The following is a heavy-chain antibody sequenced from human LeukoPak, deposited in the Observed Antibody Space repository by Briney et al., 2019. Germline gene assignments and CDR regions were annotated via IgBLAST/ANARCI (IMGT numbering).Heavy chain of an antibody. Sequence: SETLSLTCAVYGGSFSGYYWSWIRQPPGKGLEWIGEINHSGGTNYNPSLKSRVTISVDTSKNQFSLKLSSVTAADTAVYYCARGKRYLYDFWSGYHYYYYYMDVWGKGTTVTVSS. CDR3: ARGKRYLYDFWSGYHYYYYYMDV. CDR2: INHSGGT. CDR1: GGSFSGYY. V-gene: IGHV4-34*01. D-gene: IGHD3-3*01. J-gene: IGHJ6*03.